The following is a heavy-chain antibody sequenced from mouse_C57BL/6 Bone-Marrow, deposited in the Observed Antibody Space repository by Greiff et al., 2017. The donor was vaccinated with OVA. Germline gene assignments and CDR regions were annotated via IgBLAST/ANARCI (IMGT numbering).Heavy chain of an antibody. CDR2: IDPSDSYT. CDR3: ARSELAFDY. J-gene: IGHJ2*01. CDR1: GYTFTSYW. V-gene: IGHV1-69*01. Sequence: QVQLQQPGAELVMPGASVKLSCKASGYTFTSYWMHWVKQRPGQGLEWIGEIDPSDSYTNYNQKFKGKSTWTVDKSSSTAYMQLSSLTSEDSAVYYCARSELAFDYWGQGTTLAVSS.